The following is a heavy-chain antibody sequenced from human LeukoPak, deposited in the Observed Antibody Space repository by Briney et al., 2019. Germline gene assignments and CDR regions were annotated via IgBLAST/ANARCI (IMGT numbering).Heavy chain of an antibody. CDR1: GGSISCYY. CDR3: AGTPYCSSDNCYRFYNGNDGFDI. D-gene: IGHD2-2*01. J-gene: IGHJ3*02. Sequence: SEALSLTCTVSGGSISCYYWSWIGQPPGEGLEGIGDIYTSGSTNYNPSLKSRVTITVDTAKNQCSLKLSSVTAADTAGYYCAGTPYCSSDNCYRFYNGNDGFDIWGQGTKVTVSS. V-gene: IGHV4-4*09. CDR2: IYTSGST.